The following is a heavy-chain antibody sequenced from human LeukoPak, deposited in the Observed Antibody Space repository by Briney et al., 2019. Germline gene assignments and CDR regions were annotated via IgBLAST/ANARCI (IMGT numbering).Heavy chain of an antibody. CDR2: INTDGSST. D-gene: IGHD3-22*01. Sequence: SGGSLRLSCAASGFTFSSYWMHWVRQAPGKGLVWVSRINTDGSSTSYADSVKGRFTISRDNAKNSLYLQMNSLRAEDTAVYYCATYSSLNRRKFRYWGQGTLLTVSS. V-gene: IGHV3-74*01. J-gene: IGHJ1*01. CDR3: ATYSSLNRRKFRY. CDR1: GFTFSSYW.